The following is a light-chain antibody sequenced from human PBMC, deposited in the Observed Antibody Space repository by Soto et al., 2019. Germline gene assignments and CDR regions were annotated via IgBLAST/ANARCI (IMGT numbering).Light chain of an antibody. Sequence: QAVVTQEPSLTVSPGGTVTLTCASSTGAVATSHYPYWFQQKPGQAPRTLIYDTNNRHSWTPGRFSGSLLGGKAALTLSAALPEDEADYHCSLSYSGVRVFGGGTKLTVL. CDR2: DTN. CDR1: TGAVATSHY. V-gene: IGLV7-46*01. CDR3: SLSYSGVRV. J-gene: IGLJ2*01.